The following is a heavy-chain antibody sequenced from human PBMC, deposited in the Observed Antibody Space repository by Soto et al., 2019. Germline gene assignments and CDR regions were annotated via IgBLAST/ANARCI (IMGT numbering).Heavy chain of an antibody. CDR2: INHSGRT. D-gene: IGHD2-2*01. CDR1: GGSFNDYY. CDR3: ARDQRTTPRSGFDP. V-gene: IGHV4-34*01. Sequence: PSETLSLTCAVSGGSFNDYYWTWIRQSPGKGLAWIGEINHSGRTNYNPSLESRVTISVDTSKNQFSLYITSVTAADTAVYYCARDQRTTPRSGFDPWGQGTLVTVSS. J-gene: IGHJ5*02.